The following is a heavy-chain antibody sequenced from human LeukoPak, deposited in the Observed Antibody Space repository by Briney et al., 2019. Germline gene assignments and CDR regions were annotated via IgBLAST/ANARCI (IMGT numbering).Heavy chain of an antibody. CDR2: IIPIFGTA. CDR1: GGTFSSYA. D-gene: IGHD5-18*01. Sequence: ASVKVSCKASGGTFSSYAISWVRQAPGQGLEWMGGIIPIFGTANYAQKFQGRVTITADESTSTAYMELSSLRSEDTAVYYCARGGDTAMVAWGYYYMDVWGKGTTVTVSS. V-gene: IGHV1-69*13. CDR3: ARGGDTAMVAWGYYYMDV. J-gene: IGHJ6*03.